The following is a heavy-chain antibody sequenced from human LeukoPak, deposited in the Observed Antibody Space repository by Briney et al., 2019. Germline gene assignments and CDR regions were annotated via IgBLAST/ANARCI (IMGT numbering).Heavy chain of an antibody. CDR3: ARGHFEYYDFWSRVSPDAFDI. CDR1: GFTFSDYY. D-gene: IGHD3-3*01. V-gene: IGHV3-11*01. J-gene: IGHJ3*02. Sequence: GGSLRLSCAASGFTFSDYYMSWIRQAPGKGLEWVSYISSSGSTIYYADSVKGRFTISRDNAKNSLYLQMNSLRAEDTAVYYCARGHFEYYDFWSRVSPDAFDIWGQGTMVTVSS. CDR2: ISSSGSTI.